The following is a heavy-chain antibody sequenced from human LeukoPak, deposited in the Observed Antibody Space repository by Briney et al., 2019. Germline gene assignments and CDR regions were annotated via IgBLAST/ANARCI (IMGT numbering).Heavy chain of an antibody. CDR1: GGSFSGYC. CDR2: INHSGST. CDR3: ARGRAYYDSSGYYYGY. D-gene: IGHD3-22*01. V-gene: IGHV4-34*01. J-gene: IGHJ4*02. Sequence: PSETLSLTCAVYGGSFSGYCWSWIRQPPGKGLEWIGEINHSGSTNYNPSLKSRVTISVDTSKNQFSLKLSSVTAADTAVYYCARGRAYYDSSGYYYGYWGQGTLVTVSS.